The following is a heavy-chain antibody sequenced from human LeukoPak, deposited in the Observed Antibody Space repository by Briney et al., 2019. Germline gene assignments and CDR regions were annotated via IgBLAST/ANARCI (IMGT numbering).Heavy chain of an antibody. J-gene: IGHJ4*02. CDR1: GFTFSSYT. CDR2: ISSGSSSI. D-gene: IGHD3-10*01. Sequence: GGSLRLSCAASGFTFSSYTMNWVRQAPGKGLEWVSYISSGSSSIYYADSVKGRFTISRDNAKNSLYLQMNSLRDEDTAVYYCARDFTDNYYGSVWGQGTLVTVSS. V-gene: IGHV3-48*02. CDR3: ARDFTDNYYGSV.